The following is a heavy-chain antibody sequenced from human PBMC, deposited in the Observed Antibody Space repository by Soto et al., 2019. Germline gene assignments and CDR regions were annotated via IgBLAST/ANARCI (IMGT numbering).Heavy chain of an antibody. D-gene: IGHD4-4*01. J-gene: IGHJ6*02. V-gene: IGHV1-69*13. Sequence: GASVKVSCKASGGTFSSYAISWVRQAPGQGLEWMGGIIPIFGTANYAQKFQGRVTITADESTSTAYMELSSLRSEDTAVYYCARASSNSKKYYYYGMDVWGQGTTVTVSS. CDR2: IIPIFGTA. CDR1: GGTFSSYA. CDR3: ARASSNSKKYYYYGMDV.